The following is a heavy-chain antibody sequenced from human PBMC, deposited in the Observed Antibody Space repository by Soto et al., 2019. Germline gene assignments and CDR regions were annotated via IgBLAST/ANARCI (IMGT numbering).Heavy chain of an antibody. CDR1: GGTFSSYA. Sequence: GASVKVSCKASGGTFSSYAISWVRQAPGQGLEWMGGIIPIFGTANYAQKFQGRVTITADESTSTAYMELSSLRSEDTAVYYCARIVAARLDYYGMDVWGQGTTVTVSS. V-gene: IGHV1-69*13. CDR2: IIPIFGTA. CDR3: ARIVAARLDYYGMDV. D-gene: IGHD6-6*01. J-gene: IGHJ6*02.